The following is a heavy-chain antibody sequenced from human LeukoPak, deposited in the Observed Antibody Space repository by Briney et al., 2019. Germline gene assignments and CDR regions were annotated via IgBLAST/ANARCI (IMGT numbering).Heavy chain of an antibody. J-gene: IGHJ6*02. V-gene: IGHV1-8*01. CDR3: ARVYSGSYFLYYYYGMDV. D-gene: IGHD1-26*01. CDR2: MNPNSGNT. CDR1: GYTFTSYD. Sequence: GASVKVSCKASGYTFTSYDINWVRQATGQELEWMGWMNPNSGNTGYAQKFQGRVTMTRNTSISTAYMELSSLRAEDTAVYYCARVYSGSYFLYYYYGMDVWGQGTTVTVSS.